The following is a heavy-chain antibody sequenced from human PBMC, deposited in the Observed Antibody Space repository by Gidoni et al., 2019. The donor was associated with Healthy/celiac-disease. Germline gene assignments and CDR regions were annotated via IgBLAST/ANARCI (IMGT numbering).Heavy chain of an antibody. D-gene: IGHD1-1*01. CDR1: GFTFSSYG. CDR2: ISYDGSNK. Sequence: QVQLVESGGGVVQPGRSLRLFCAASGFTFSSYGMHWVRQAPGKGLEWVAVISYDGSNKYYADSVKGRFTISRDNSKNTLYLQMNSLRAEDTAVYYCAKHWFDYWGQGTLVTVSS. J-gene: IGHJ4*02. CDR3: AKHWFDY. V-gene: IGHV3-30*18.